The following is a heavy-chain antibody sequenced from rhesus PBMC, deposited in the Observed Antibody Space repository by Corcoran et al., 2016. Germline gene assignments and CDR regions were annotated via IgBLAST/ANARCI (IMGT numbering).Heavy chain of an antibody. CDR2: IYGSGGSN. J-gene: IGHJ4*01. CDR3: ASAVTGANYFDY. V-gene: IGHV4S14*01. D-gene: IGHD1-26*01. Sequence: QVQLQESGPGLVKPSETLSLTCAVSGGSISGYYYWSWIRQPPGKGLEWIGSIYGSGGSNYLNPSLKSRVTLSVDTSKIQFSLKLSSVTAAETAVYYCASAVTGANYFDYWGQGVLVTVSS. CDR1: GGSISGYYY.